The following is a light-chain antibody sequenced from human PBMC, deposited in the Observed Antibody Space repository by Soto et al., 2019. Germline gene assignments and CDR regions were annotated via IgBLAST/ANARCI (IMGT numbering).Light chain of an antibody. CDR1: NSDVGAYDY. CDR2: DVT. Sequence: QSALTQPRSVSGSPGQSVIISCTGTNSDVGAYDYVSWYQQHPGKAPKLIIYDVTKRPSGVPDRFSASKSGNTASLTISGLQADDEADYYCGSYAGSNTWVFGGGTKVTVL. V-gene: IGLV2-11*01. J-gene: IGLJ3*02. CDR3: GSYAGSNTWV.